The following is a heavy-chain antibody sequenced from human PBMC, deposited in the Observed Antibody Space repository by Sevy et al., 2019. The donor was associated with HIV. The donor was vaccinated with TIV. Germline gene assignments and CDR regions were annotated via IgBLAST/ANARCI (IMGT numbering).Heavy chain of an antibody. CDR3: AREVRGYYYDSSGYYSREPYYYYYGMDV. D-gene: IGHD3-22*01. J-gene: IGHJ6*02. V-gene: IGHV3-30-3*01. CDR2: ISYDGSNK. CDR1: GFTFSSYA. Sequence: GGSLRLSCAASGFTFSSYAMHWVRQAPGKGLEWVAVISYDGSNKYYADSVKGRFTISRDNSKNTLYLQMNSLRAEDTAAYYCAREVRGYYYDSSGYYSREPYYYYYGMDVWGQGTTVTVSS.